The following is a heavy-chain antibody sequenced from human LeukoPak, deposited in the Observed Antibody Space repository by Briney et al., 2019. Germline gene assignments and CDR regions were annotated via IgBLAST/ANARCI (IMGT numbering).Heavy chain of an antibody. CDR3: ARSGRNFEYSSSEPLDY. CDR2: IIPIFGTA. Sequence: SVKVSCKASGGTFSSYAISWVRQAPGQGLEWMGGIIPIFGTANYAQKFQGRVTITADESTSTAYMELSSLRSEDTAVYYCARSGRNFEYSSSEPLDYWGQGTLVTVSS. V-gene: IGHV1-69*13. CDR1: GGTFSSYA. D-gene: IGHD6-6*01. J-gene: IGHJ4*02.